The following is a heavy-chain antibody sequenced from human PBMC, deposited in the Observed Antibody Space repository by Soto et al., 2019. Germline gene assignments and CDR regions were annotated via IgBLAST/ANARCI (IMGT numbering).Heavy chain of an antibody. V-gene: IGHV4-39*01. Sequence: PSATLSLTCTVPGDSINRRSYYWGWIRQPPGKGLGWIGSIYYSGRTYNNPSLRRRVSMSIDTSKDQFSLKLKSVTAADTALYFCERQRTSVVTQAYFDVWGPGSRVTSPQ. D-gene: IGHD2-21*02. CDR2: IYYSGRT. CDR3: ERQRTSVVTQAYFDV. CDR1: GDSINRRSYY. J-gene: IGHJ4*02.